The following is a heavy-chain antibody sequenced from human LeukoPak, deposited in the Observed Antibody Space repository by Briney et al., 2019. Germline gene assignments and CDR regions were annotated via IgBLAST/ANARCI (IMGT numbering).Heavy chain of an antibody. J-gene: IGHJ4*02. V-gene: IGHV1-24*01. CDR3: ARGFGSGWYDRFDY. Sequence: ASVKVSCKVSGYTLTELSMHWVRQAPGKGLEWMGGFDPEDGETIYAQKFQGRVTMTEDTSTDTAYMELSSLRSEDTAVYYCARGFGSGWYDRFDYWGQGTLVTVSS. CDR1: GYTLTELS. CDR2: FDPEDGET. D-gene: IGHD6-19*01.